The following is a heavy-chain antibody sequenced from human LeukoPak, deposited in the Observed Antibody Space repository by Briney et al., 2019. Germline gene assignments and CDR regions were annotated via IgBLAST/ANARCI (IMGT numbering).Heavy chain of an antibody. J-gene: IGHJ4*02. CDR2: INHSGST. D-gene: IGHD3-16*02. Sequence: SETLSLTCAVYGGSFSGYYWSWIRQPPGKGLEWIGEINHSGSTNYNPSLKSRVTISVDTSKNKFSLKLSSVTAADTAVYYCARVSGDYVWGSYRYYYFDYWGQGTLVTVSS. CDR3: ARVSGDYVWGSYRYYYFDY. CDR1: GGSFSGYY. V-gene: IGHV4-34*01.